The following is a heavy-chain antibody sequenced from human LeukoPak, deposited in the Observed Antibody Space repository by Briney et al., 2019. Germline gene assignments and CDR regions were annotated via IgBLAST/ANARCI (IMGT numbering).Heavy chain of an antibody. Sequence: ASVKVSCKASGYTFTSYDINWVRQATGQGLEWMGWMSPNSGNTGYAQKFQGRVTMTEDTSTDTAYMELSSLRSEDTAVYYCATGPKEAYYYYMDVWGKGTTVTVSS. CDR1: GYTFTSYD. CDR3: ATGPKEAYYYYMDV. V-gene: IGHV1-8*01. J-gene: IGHJ6*03. CDR2: MSPNSGNT.